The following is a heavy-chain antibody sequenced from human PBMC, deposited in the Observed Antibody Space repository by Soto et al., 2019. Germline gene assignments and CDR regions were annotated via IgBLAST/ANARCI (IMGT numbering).Heavy chain of an antibody. J-gene: IGHJ6*02. CDR1: GFTFSSYA. CDR2: ISGSGGST. V-gene: IGHV3-23*01. CDR3: ARAPTTRGYYYGMDV. Sequence: GGSLRLSCAASGFTFSSYAMSWVRQAPGKGLEWVSAISGSGGSTYYADSVKGRFTISRDNSKNTLYLQMNSLRAEDTAVYYCARAPTTRGYYYGMDVWGQGTTVTVSS. D-gene: IGHD4-17*01.